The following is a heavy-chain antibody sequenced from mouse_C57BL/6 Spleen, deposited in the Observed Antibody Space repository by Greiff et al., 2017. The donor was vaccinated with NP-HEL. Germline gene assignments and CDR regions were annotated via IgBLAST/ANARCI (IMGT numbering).Heavy chain of an antibody. J-gene: IGHJ2*01. CDR1: GYTFTSYT. Sequence: QVQLQQSGAELARPGASVKMSCKASGYTFTSYTMHWVKQRPGQGLEWIGYINPSSGYTKYNQKFKDKATLTADKSSSTAYMQLSSLTSEDSAVYYCARYVYGSSGNWGQGTILTVSS. V-gene: IGHV1-4*01. CDR3: ARYVYGSSGN. CDR2: INPSSGYT. D-gene: IGHD1-1*01.